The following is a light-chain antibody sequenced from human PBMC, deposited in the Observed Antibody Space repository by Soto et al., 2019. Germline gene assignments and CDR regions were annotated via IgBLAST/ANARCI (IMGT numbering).Light chain of an antibody. CDR1: QSISRS. Sequence: EIVLTQSPAILSVSPGERATLCCRASQSISRSLAWYQQKPGQAPRLLISDASTRATGIAARFSGSGSGTEFTLTISGLQSEDFATYYCQQYNNWPVTFGGGTKVDIK. CDR2: DAS. V-gene: IGKV3D-15*01. CDR3: QQYNNWPVT. J-gene: IGKJ4*01.